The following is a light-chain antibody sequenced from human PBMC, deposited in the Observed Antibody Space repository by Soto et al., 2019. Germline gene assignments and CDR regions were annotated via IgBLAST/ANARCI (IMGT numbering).Light chain of an antibody. CDR2: DVF. CDR1: SSDVGGYNY. CDR3: TSLTSTSTYV. J-gene: IGLJ1*01. Sequence: QSVLTQDASVSGSPGQSITISCTGTSSDVGGYNYVSWYQQHPGKAPKLVIYDVFTRPSGVSNRFSGSKSGNTASLTISALQAEDEADYYCTSLTSTSTYVFGSGTKLTVL. V-gene: IGLV2-14*03.